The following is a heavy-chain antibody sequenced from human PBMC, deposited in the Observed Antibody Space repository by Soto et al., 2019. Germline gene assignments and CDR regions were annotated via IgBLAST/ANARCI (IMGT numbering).Heavy chain of an antibody. Sequence: ETLSLTCTVSGVSISTYYWNWIRQPPGKGLEWIGYIYYSGSTNYNPSLKSRVTTSLDTSNNQFSLKLSSVTAADTAAYYCANYDTSGYGMDYWGQGTLVTVSS. J-gene: IGHJ4*02. D-gene: IGHD3-22*01. CDR2: IYYSGST. CDR1: GVSISTYY. V-gene: IGHV4-59*01. CDR3: ANYDTSGYGMDY.